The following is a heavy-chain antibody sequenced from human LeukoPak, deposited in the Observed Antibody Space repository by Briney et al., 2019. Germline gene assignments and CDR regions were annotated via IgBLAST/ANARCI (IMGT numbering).Heavy chain of an antibody. D-gene: IGHD3-10*01. CDR3: AGDYGSGSYRFDY. Sequence: PSETLSLTCTVSGGSLSSYSWSWVRQPPGRGLEWIGYIYYSGGTIYNPSLRSRVTISIDTSKNQFSLKLSSVTAADTAVYYWAGDYGSGSYRFDYWGEGTLVTVSS. CDR1: GGSLSSYS. V-gene: IGHV4-59*12. CDR2: IYYSGGT. J-gene: IGHJ4*02.